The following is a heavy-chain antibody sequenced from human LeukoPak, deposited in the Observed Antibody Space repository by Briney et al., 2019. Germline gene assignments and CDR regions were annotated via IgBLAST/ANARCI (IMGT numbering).Heavy chain of an antibody. CDR1: GGSISSSSYY. V-gene: IGHV4-39*01. CDR2: IYYSGST. Sequence: PSETLSLTCTVSGGSISSSSYYWGWIRQPSGKGLEWIGSIYYSGSTYYNPSLKSRVTISVDTSKNQFSLKLSSVTAADTAVYYCAGTIAVAGTGVFDYWGQGTLVTVSS. CDR3: AGTIAVAGTGVFDY. D-gene: IGHD6-19*01. J-gene: IGHJ4*02.